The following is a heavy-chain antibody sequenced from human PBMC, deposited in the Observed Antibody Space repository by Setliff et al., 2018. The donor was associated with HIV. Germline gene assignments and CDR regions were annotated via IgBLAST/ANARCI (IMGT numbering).Heavy chain of an antibody. J-gene: IGHJ4*02. CDR2: VYYTGNT. V-gene: IGHV4-39*02. D-gene: IGHD3-10*01. CDR3: ARHARRSDDSWFAKAYSFNY. Sequence: SETLSLTCTVSGGSISGYYWGWIRQPPGQGLEWVGPVYYTGNTFYNPSLRNRVTISFDTSKNYLSLKVTSVSAEDAATYFCARHARRSDDSWFAKAYSFNYWGQGALVTVSS. CDR1: GGSISGYY.